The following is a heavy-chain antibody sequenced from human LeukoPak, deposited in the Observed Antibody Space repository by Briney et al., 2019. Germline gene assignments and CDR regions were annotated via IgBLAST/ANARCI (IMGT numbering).Heavy chain of an antibody. V-gene: IGHV3-30*18. CDR1: GFTFSSYG. Sequence: GGSLRLSCAASGFTFSSYGMHWVRQAPGKGLEWVAVISYDGSNKYYADSVKGRFTISRDNSKNTLYLQMNSLRAEDTAVYYCAKESWELPGAIDYWGQGTLVTVSS. CDR3: AKESWELPGAIDY. D-gene: IGHD1-26*01. CDR2: ISYDGSNK. J-gene: IGHJ4*02.